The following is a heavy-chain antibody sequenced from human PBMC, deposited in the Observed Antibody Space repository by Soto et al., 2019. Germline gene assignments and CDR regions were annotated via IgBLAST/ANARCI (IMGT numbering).Heavy chain of an antibody. CDR2: IYHSGST. Sequence: PSETLSLTCAVSGGSISSGGYSWSWIRQPPGKGLEWIGYIYHSGSTYYNPSLKSRVTISVDRSKNQFSLKLSSVTAADTAVYYCARLDYDCSVSTGAFDIWGQRKMVTVSS. CDR1: GGSISSGGYS. D-gene: IGHD3-10*01. J-gene: IGHJ3*02. V-gene: IGHV4-30-2*01. CDR3: ARLDYDCSVSTGAFDI.